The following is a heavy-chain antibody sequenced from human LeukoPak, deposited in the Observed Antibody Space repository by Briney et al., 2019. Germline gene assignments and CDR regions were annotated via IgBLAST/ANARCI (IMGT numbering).Heavy chain of an antibody. D-gene: IGHD3-22*01. V-gene: IGHV1-69*13. CDR1: GYTFTSYG. CDR2: IIPIFGTA. CDR3: ARADYYDSSGYSIYFDY. J-gene: IGHJ4*02. Sequence: SVKVSCKASGYTFTSYGISWVRQAPGQGLEWMGGIIPIFGTANYAQKFQGRVTITADESTSTAYMELSSLRSEDTAVYYCARADYYDSSGYSIYFDYWGQGTLVTVSS.